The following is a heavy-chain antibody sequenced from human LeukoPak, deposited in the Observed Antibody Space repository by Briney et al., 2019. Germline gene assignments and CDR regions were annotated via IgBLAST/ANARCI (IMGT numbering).Heavy chain of an antibody. Sequence: ASVKVSCKASGYTFTGYYMHWVRQAPGQGLEWMGWINPNSGGTNYTQKFQGRVTMTRDTSISTAYMGLSWLRSDDTAVYYCARDRAAYYYGSGSSYNRAFHYWGQGTLVTVSS. CDR1: GYTFTGYY. CDR2: INPNSGGT. J-gene: IGHJ4*02. CDR3: ARDRAAYYYGSGSSYNRAFHY. V-gene: IGHV1-2*02. D-gene: IGHD3-10*01.